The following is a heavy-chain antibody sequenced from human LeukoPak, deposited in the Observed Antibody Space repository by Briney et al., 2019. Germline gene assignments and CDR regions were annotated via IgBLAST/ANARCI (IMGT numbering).Heavy chain of an antibody. CDR3: ARDMRTVGATLYFDY. CDR2: VHSSGST. J-gene: IGHJ4*02. D-gene: IGHD1-26*01. Sequence: SETLSLTCTVSGASISAYYWSRIRQSPETGQEWIANVHSSGSTYYNPSLKSRVTISMDTSKNQFSLKVTSVTTADTAVYYCARDMRTVGATLYFDYWGQGTLLTVSS. CDR1: GASISAYY. V-gene: IGHV4-59*01.